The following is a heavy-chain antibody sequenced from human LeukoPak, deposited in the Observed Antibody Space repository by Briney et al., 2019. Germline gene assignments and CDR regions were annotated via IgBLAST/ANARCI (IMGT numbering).Heavy chain of an antibody. CDR1: GYTFAAYY. CDR2: IKPNSGGT. CDR3: ATLEGTTATRGD. J-gene: IGHJ4*02. D-gene: IGHD4-11*01. Sequence: GASVKVSCKASGYTFAAYYVHWMRQAPGQGLEWMGFIKPNSGGTLYAQMFQGRVTMTRDTSISTAYMELSRLTSDDTAVYYCATLEGTTATRGDWGQGTLVTVSS. V-gene: IGHV1-2*02.